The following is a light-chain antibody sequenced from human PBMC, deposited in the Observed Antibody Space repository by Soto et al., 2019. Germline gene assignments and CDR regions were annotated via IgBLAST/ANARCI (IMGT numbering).Light chain of an antibody. CDR1: QSVGTF. J-gene: IGKJ1*01. Sequence: EIVLTQSPATLSLSPGERATLSCRASQSVGTFFAWYQQKPGQAPRLLIYDASNRATGIPARFSGSGSGIDFTLTISSLEPEDFAVYYCQQCYNWTQWTVGQGTKVDIK. CDR2: DAS. V-gene: IGKV3-11*01. CDR3: QQCYNWTQWT.